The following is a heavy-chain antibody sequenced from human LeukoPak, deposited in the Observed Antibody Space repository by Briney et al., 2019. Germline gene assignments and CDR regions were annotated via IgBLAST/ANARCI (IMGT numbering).Heavy chain of an antibody. CDR1: GGSISSSSYY. J-gene: IGHJ4*02. CDR3: ANEIRDALFDY. V-gene: IGHV3-23*01. CDR2: ISGSGGST. Sequence: ETLSLTCTVSGGSISSSSYYWGWIRQPPGKGLEWVSAISGSGGSTYYADSVKGRFTISRDNSKNTLYLQMNSLRAEDTAVYYCANEIRDALFDYWGQGTLVTVSS.